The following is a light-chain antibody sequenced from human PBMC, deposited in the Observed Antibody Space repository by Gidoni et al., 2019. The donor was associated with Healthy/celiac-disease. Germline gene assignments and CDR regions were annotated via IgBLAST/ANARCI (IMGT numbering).Light chain of an antibody. CDR2: DAS. J-gene: IGKJ2*01. Sequence: EIVLTQSPATLSLSPGERATLSCRASQSVSSYLACYQQKPGQAPRLLIYDASNRAARIPARFSGSGSGTDFTLTISSLEPEDFAVYYCQQRSNWPPYTFGQGTKLEIK. CDR3: QQRSNWPPYT. V-gene: IGKV3-11*01. CDR1: QSVSSY.